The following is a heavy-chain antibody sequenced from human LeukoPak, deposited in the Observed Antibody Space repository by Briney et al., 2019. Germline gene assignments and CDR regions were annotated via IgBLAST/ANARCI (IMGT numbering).Heavy chain of an antibody. V-gene: IGHV4-31*03. CDR1: GGSISSGGYY. Sequence: SETLSLTCTVSGGSISSGGYYWSWIRQHPGKGLEWIGYIYYSGSTYYNPSLKSRVTISIDTSKNQFSLNLTSLTAADTAVYYCATSRYFDWLFSSWGQGALVTVSP. D-gene: IGHD3-9*01. J-gene: IGHJ5*02. CDR3: ATSRYFDWLFSS. CDR2: IYYSGST.